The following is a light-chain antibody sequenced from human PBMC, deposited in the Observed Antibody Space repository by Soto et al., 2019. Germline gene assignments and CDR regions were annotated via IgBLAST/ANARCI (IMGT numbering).Light chain of an antibody. CDR3: QVWESSTDHYV. CDR2: DDS. J-gene: IGLJ1*01. CDR1: SLGSKS. Sequence: SSELTQPPSVSVAPGQTARITCEGDSLGSKSVHWYQQRPGQAPILVVFDDSDRPSGIHEQFSGSKSGNTATLTFSGVEAGDEADYYCQVWESSTDHYVFGTGTKVTVL. V-gene: IGLV3-21*02.